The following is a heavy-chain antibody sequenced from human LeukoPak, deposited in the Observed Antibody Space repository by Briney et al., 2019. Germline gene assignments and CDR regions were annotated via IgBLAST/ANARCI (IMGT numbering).Heavy chain of an antibody. CDR3: AGTSAGIKPFDS. V-gene: IGHV3-53*01. CDR1: GFTVSSNY. Sequence: HPGGSLRLSCVASGFTVSSNYMSWVRQAPGKGLEWVSVFYSGGTTYYADSVKGRFTISRDSSKNTLFLQMNNLRAEDTAMDFCAGTSAGIKPFDSWGQGTLVTVSS. D-gene: IGHD3-3*01. CDR2: FYSGGTT. J-gene: IGHJ4*02.